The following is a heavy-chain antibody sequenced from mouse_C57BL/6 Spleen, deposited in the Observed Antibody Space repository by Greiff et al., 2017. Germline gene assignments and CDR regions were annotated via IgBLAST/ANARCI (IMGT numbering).Heavy chain of an antibody. Sequence: EVHLVESEGGLVQPGSSMKLSCTASGFTFSDYYMAWVRQVPEKGLEWVANINYDGSSTYYLDSLKSRFIISRDNAKNILYLQMSSLKSEDTATYYCAREGGYGYGAWFAYWGQGTLVTVSA. J-gene: IGHJ3*01. V-gene: IGHV5-16*01. D-gene: IGHD2-2*01. CDR2: INYDGSST. CDR3: AREGGYGYGAWFAY. CDR1: GFTFSDYY.